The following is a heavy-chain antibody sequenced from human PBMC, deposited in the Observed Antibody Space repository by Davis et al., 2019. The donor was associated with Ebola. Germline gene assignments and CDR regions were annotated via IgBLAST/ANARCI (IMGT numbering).Heavy chain of an antibody. Sequence: SGPTLVKPTQTLTLTCTFSGFSLTTSGMSVSWIRQPPGKALEWLALIDWDDDKYYSASLKTRLTISKDTSKNQVVLILTNMDTVDTATYYCARIKGGSGYYYGDPFDMWGHGTMVTVSS. CDR1: GFSLTTSGMS. J-gene: IGHJ3*02. D-gene: IGHD3-22*01. CDR2: IDWDDDK. CDR3: ARIKGGSGYYYGDPFDM. V-gene: IGHV2-70*01.